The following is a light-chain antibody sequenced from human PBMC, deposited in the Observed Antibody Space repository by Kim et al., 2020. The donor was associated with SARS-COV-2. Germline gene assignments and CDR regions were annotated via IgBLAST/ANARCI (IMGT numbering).Light chain of an antibody. J-gene: IGKJ1*01. CDR1: QSVSSSY. CDR2: GAS. V-gene: IGKV3-20*01. Sequence: SPGERATLSCRASQSVSSSYLAGYQQKPGQAPSLLIYGASSRATGVPDRFSGSGSGTDFTLTITRLEPEDFAVYYCQQYGNSPHTFGQGTKVDIK. CDR3: QQYGNSPHT.